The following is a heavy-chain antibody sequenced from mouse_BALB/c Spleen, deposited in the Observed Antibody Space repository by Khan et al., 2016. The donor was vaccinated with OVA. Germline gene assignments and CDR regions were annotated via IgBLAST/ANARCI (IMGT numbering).Heavy chain of an antibody. D-gene: IGHD1-1*01. CDR2: IWGDGST. Sequence: QVQLKESGPGLVAPSQSLSITCTVSGFSLSSYGVNWVRQPPGKGLVWRGVIWGDGSTNYHSALISRLIITKDNSKSQVFLKLNSLQTDDTATYYCAKFTPDYYSMDYWGQGTSVTVSS. V-gene: IGHV2-3*01. CDR3: AKFTPDYYSMDY. CDR1: GFSLSSYG. J-gene: IGHJ4*01.